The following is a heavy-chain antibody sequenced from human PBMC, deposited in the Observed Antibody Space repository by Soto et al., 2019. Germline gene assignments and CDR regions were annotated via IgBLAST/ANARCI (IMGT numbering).Heavy chain of an antibody. CDR3: ARDSKLKKPSNYYYGMDV. Sequence: PGGSLRLSCAASGFTVSSNYMSWVRQAPGKGLEWVSVIYSGGSTYYADSVKGRFTISRDNSKNTLYLQMNSLRAEDTAVYYCARDSKLKKPSNYYYGMDVWGQGTTVTVSS. D-gene: IGHD1-7*01. CDR2: IYSGGST. CDR1: GFTVSSNY. V-gene: IGHV3-53*01. J-gene: IGHJ6*02.